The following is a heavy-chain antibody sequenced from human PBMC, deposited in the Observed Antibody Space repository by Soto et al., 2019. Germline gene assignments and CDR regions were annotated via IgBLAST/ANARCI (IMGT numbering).Heavy chain of an antibody. D-gene: IGHD3-22*01. Sequence: QVQLQESGPGLMKPSQTLSLTCSVSGGSISSGGYYWTWIRQHPGKGLEWIGYIYDSGSTYYNPSLKSRVAISVDTSKNQCSLKLSSVTAADTAVYYCARGGRFYYNNWFDPWGQGTLVTVSS. V-gene: IGHV4-31*03. J-gene: IGHJ5*02. CDR3: ARGGRFYYNNWFDP. CDR1: GGSISSGGYY. CDR2: IYDSGST.